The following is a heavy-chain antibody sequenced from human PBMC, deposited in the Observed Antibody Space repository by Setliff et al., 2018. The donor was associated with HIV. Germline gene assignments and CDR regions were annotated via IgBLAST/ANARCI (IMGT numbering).Heavy chain of an antibody. CDR1: GFTFSNYA. J-gene: IGHJ4*02. D-gene: IGHD3-10*02. CDR3: ARENYYVIEY. Sequence: GGSLRLSCAASGFTFSNYALSWVRQAPGKGLEWVSAIHASGDTTFYADSVKGRFTISRDNSKNTLYLQMNSLRAEDTAVYYCARENYYVIEYWGQGTLVTVSS. CDR2: IHASGDTT. V-gene: IGHV3-23*01.